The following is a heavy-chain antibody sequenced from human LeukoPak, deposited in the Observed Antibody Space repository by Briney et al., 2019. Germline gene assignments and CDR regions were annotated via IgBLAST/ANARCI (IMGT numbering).Heavy chain of an antibody. J-gene: IGHJ4*02. D-gene: IGHD6-13*01. V-gene: IGHV3-23*01. Sequence: GGSLRLSRVTSGFTFSNYAMSWVRQAPGKGLEWVSDITKSGRDTFYADSVKGRFTISRDNSKNTVNLQMNSLRAEDTAIDGSSRWDDGNLCCWGQGTPVTVSS. CDR2: ITKSGRDT. CDR3: SRWDDGNLCC. CDR1: GFTFSNYA.